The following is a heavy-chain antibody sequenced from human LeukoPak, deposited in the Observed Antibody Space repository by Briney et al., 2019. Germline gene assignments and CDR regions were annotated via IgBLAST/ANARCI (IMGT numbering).Heavy chain of an antibody. CDR1: GDSISSGDYY. D-gene: IGHD5-18*01. CDR2: ISSSGST. CDR3: AREGGYSYGDAPLHFDY. Sequence: PSETLSLTCTVSGDSISSGDYYWSWIRQPAGTGLEWIGRISSSGSTNYNPSLKSRVTISVDTSKNQFSLNLSSVTAADTAVYYCAREGGYSYGDAPLHFDYWGQGTLVTVSS. J-gene: IGHJ4*02. V-gene: IGHV4-61*02.